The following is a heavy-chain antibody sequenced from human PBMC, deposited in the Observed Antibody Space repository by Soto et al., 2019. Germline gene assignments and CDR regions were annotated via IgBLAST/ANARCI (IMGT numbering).Heavy chain of an antibody. CDR2: ISPYNGNT. D-gene: IGHD2-8*01. Sequence: QVQLVQSGGEVKKPGASVKVSCKASGYTFSNFGLSWVRQAPGQGLELMGWISPYNGNTNYAQKLQGRLTMTTDTSTSTAYMELRSVRSDGTAVYYCARDRLGVSVTGGGFDSWGQGTLVTVSS. J-gene: IGHJ4*02. CDR3: ARDRLGVSVTGGGFDS. CDR1: GYTFSNFG. V-gene: IGHV1-18*01.